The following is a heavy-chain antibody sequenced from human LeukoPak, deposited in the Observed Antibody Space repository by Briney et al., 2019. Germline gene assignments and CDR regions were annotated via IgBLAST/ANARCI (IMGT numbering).Heavy chain of an antibody. Sequence: SGTLSLTCAVSGGSISSSNWWSWVRQPPGKGLEWIGEIYHSGSTNYNPSLKSRVTISVDTSKNQFSLKLSSVTAADTAVYYCARCSGGPYYYGMDVWGQGTTVTVSS. J-gene: IGHJ6*02. V-gene: IGHV4-4*02. CDR3: ARCSGGPYYYGMDV. CDR2: IYHSGST. CDR1: GGSISSSNW. D-gene: IGHD2-15*01.